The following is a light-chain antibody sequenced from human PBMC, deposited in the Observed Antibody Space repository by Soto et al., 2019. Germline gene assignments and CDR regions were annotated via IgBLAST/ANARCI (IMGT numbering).Light chain of an antibody. CDR2: EAS. V-gene: IGKV1-39*01. J-gene: IGKJ3*01. CDR3: QQSYSTPPFT. CDR1: QSVSSY. Sequence: DIQMPQSPSPLSASVGDRVDITCRTSQSVSSYLNWYQAKPGKAPKLLIYEASSLESGVPSRFSGSGSGTDFTLTISSLQPEDSATYYCQQSYSTPPFTFGPGTRVDI.